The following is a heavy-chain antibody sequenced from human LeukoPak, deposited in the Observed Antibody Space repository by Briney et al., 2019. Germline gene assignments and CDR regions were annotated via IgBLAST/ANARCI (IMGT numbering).Heavy chain of an antibody. J-gene: IGHJ4*02. CDR2: IKPDGSAE. CDR1: GFTFSSNW. Sequence: GGSLRLSCATSGFTFSSNWMSRVRHVPGRGLDWVANIKPDGSAEYYAASVKGRFTVSRDNAKNSLYLQINSLRVEDTAVYYCARANNSSWHNWGQGTLVTVSS. V-gene: IGHV3-7*01. D-gene: IGHD6-13*01. CDR3: ARANNSSWHN.